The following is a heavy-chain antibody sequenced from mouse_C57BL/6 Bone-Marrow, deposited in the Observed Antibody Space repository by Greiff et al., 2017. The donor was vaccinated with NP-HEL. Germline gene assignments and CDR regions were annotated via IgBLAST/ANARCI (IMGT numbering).Heavy chain of an antibody. CDR1: GYTFTSYW. CDR3: ATDY. J-gene: IGHJ2*01. V-gene: IGHV1-59*01. CDR2: IDPSDSYT. Sequence: QVQLQQPGAELVRPGTSVKLSCKASGYTFTSYWMHWVKQRPGQGLEWIGVIDPSDSYTNYNQKFKGKATLTVDTSASTAYMQLSSLTSEDSAVYYGATDYWGQGTTLPVP.